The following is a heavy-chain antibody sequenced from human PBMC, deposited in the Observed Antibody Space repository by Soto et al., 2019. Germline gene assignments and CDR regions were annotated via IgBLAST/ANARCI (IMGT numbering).Heavy chain of an antibody. D-gene: IGHD5-12*01. J-gene: IGHJ4*02. CDR2: ISGDGYNT. Sequence: GGSLRLSCAASGFIFSDYGMGWVRQTPGKGLEWVSTISGDGYNTHYADSVAGRFTISRDNSKNTLYLQMNSLRAEDTARYYRARDVGGFKAMFDYWGQGTQVTVSS. V-gene: IGHV3-23*01. CDR3: ARDVGGFKAMFDY. CDR1: GFIFSDYG.